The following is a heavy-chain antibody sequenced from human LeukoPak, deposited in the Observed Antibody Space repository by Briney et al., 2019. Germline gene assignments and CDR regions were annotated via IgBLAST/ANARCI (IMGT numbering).Heavy chain of an antibody. J-gene: IGHJ3*02. CDR2: IGSDYKT. Sequence: GGSLRLSCAASGFTFSGFAMTWVRQAPGKGLEWVSSIGSDYKTHYSDSVKGRFTISRDNSKNTLYLQMNSLRAEDTAVYYCAKGAGYCSSTSCFDAFDIWGQGTMVTVSS. V-gene: IGHV3-23*01. CDR1: GFTFSGFA. D-gene: IGHD2-2*01. CDR3: AKGAGYCSSTSCFDAFDI.